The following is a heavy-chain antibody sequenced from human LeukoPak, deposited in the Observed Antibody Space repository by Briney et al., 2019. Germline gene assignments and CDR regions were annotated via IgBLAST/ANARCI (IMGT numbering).Heavy chain of an antibody. V-gene: IGHV3-7*03. D-gene: IGHD2-15*01. CDR3: ARERCSGGRCYSDAFDI. CDR2: IKQDGSEK. J-gene: IGHJ3*02. CDR1: GFTFSSYW. Sequence: SGGSPRLSCAGSGFTFSSYWMSWVRQAPGKGLEWVANIKQDGSEKYYVDSVKGRFTISRDNAKNSLYLQMNSLRAEDTAVYYCARERCSGGRCYSDAFDIWGQGTMVTVSS.